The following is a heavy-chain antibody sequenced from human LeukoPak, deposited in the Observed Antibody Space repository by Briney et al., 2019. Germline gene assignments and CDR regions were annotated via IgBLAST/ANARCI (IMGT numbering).Heavy chain of an antibody. J-gene: IGHJ4*02. V-gene: IGHV1-2*02. Sequence: GASVKVSCKASGSMFAGHYRHWMRQAPGQGLEWMGWISPSNGATKYAQNFQGRVTMTRDTSISTAYMELSDLRSDDTAVYYYAVSVQAAAIPAFDNWGQGTLVTVSS. D-gene: IGHD6-25*01. CDR3: AVSVQAAAIPAFDN. CDR1: GSMFAGHY. CDR2: ISPSNGAT.